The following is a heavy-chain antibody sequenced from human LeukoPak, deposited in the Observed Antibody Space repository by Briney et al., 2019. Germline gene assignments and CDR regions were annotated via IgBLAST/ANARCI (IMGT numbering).Heavy chain of an antibody. J-gene: IGHJ5*02. CDR1: GGTFSSYT. CDR3: ARDLEVNTGTPRYNWFDP. Sequence: PVASVKVSCKASGGTFSSYTISWVRQAPGQGLEWMGRIIPILGIANYAQKFQGRVTITADKSTSTAYMELSSLRSEDTAVYYCARDLEVNTGTPRYNWFDPWGQGTLVTVSS. CDR2: IIPILGIA. D-gene: IGHD1-1*01. V-gene: IGHV1-69*04.